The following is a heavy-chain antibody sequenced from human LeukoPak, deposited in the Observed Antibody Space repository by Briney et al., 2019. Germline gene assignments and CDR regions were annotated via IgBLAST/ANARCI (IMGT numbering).Heavy chain of an antibody. V-gene: IGHV4-38-2*02. CDR2: IYHSGST. D-gene: IGHD1-14*01. CDR3: ARADVVYCSFDY. CDR1: GYSISSGYY. Sequence: SETLSLTCTVSGYSISSGYYWGWIRQPPGKGLEWIGSIYHSGSTYYNPSLKSRVTISVDTSKNQFSLKLSSVTAADTAVYYCARADVVYCSFDYWGQGTLVTVSS. J-gene: IGHJ4*02.